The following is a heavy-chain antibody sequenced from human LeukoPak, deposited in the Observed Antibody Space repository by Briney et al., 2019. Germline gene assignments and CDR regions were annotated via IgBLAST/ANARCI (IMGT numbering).Heavy chain of an antibody. V-gene: IGHV3-23*01. D-gene: IGHD6-13*01. CDR2: LSGSGLSK. CDR3: AQGISPSSSWTFDY. Sequence: SGGSLRVSCAASGFTFSSYAMNWVRQAPGKGLQWVSALSGSGLSKYYADSVKGRFTISRDNSKNTLYLQMNSLRAEDTAIYYCAQGISPSSSWTFDYWGQGTLVTVSS. CDR1: GFTFSSYA. J-gene: IGHJ4*02.